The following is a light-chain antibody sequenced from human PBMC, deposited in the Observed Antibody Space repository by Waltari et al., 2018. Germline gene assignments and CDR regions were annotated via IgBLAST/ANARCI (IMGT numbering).Light chain of an antibody. CDR1: SSNIGTNT. Sequence: QSVLTQPPSASGTLGQRVIISCSGSSSNIGTNTVNWYQQLPGTAPKLPIFGNNQRPSGVPDRISGSKSGTSASLAISGLQSEDEVHYYCAAWDDSRNGWVFGGGTQLTVL. CDR3: AAWDDSRNGWV. CDR2: GNN. V-gene: IGLV1-44*01. J-gene: IGLJ3*02.